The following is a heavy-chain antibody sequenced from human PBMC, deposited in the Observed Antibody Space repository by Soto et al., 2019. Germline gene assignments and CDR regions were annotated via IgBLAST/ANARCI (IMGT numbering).Heavy chain of an antibody. J-gene: IGHJ6*02. CDR2: ISGSGGST. CDR1: GFTFSSYA. V-gene: IGHV3-23*01. Sequence: EVQLLESGGGLVQPGGSLRLSCEASGFTFSSYAMSWVRQAPGKGLEWVSAISGSGGSTYYADSVKGRFTISSDNAKNPLSLQMNSLRAEDTAVYYCAKDSIAAAGDYYYYGLDVWGQGITVAFSS. D-gene: IGHD6-13*01. CDR3: AKDSIAAAGDYYYYGLDV.